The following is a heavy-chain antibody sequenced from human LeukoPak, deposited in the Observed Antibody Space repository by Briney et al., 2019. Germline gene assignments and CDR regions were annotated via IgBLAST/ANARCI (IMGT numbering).Heavy chain of an antibody. D-gene: IGHD2-2*03. J-gene: IGHJ4*02. V-gene: IGHV3-21*01. CDR3: ARGRSGYCSTTSCSRPPDY. CDR1: GFTFSSYS. Sequence: SGGSLRLSCAASGFTFSSYSMNWVRQAPGKGLEWVSSISISISYIYYADSVKGRFTISRDIAKNSLYLQMNSLRAEDTAVYFCARGRSGYCSTTSCSRPPDYWGQGTLVTVSS. CDR2: ISISISYI.